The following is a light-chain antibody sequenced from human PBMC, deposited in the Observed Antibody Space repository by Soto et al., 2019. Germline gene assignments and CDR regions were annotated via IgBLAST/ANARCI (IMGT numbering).Light chain of an antibody. CDR1: SSDVGGYNY. Sequence: QSVLTQPASVSGSPGQSITISCTGTSSDVGGYNYVSWYQQQSGKAPKLMIHEVSNRPSGVSSRFSGSKSGNTASLTISGLQAEDEADYYCSSFAGSNNFPYVFGTGTKLTVL. J-gene: IGLJ1*01. CDR2: EVS. V-gene: IGLV2-14*01. CDR3: SSFAGSNNFPYV.